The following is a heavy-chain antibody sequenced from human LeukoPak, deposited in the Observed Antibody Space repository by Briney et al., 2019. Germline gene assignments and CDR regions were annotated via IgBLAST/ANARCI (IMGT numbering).Heavy chain of an antibody. Sequence: GGSLRLSCVLSGFTFTEYSMSWVRQAPGKGLEWVGFIRSKAYGETTEYAASVKGRFTISRDDSKSIAYLQMNSLKTEDTALYYCTRDDVDIVATVGVYYGMDVWGKGTTVTVSS. D-gene: IGHD5-12*01. CDR3: TRDDVDIVATVGVYYGMDV. CDR1: GFTFTEYS. J-gene: IGHJ6*04. CDR2: IRSKAYGETT. V-gene: IGHV3-49*04.